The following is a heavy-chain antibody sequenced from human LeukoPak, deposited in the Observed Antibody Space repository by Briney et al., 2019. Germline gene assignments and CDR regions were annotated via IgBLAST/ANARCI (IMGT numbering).Heavy chain of an antibody. J-gene: IGHJ4*02. D-gene: IGHD3-16*01. CDR1: GFTFSTYY. CDR2: ISPDGSVK. CDR3: AKDGRSYVF. Sequence: GGSLRLSCAASGFTFSTYYMSWVRQAPGKGLEWVANISPDGSVKYYVASVKGRFTISRDNAKNSLYLQMDSLRTEDTAVYYCAKDGRSYVFWGQGALVTASS. V-gene: IGHV3-7*03.